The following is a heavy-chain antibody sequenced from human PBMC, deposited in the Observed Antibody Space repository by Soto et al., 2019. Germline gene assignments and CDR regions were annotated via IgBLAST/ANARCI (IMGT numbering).Heavy chain of an antibody. V-gene: IGHV3-23*01. CDR3: ARRSIGWYFDY. J-gene: IGHJ4*02. CDR1: GFSFSSYA. Sequence: EVQLLESGGGLVQPGGSLRLSCAASGFSFSSYAMNWVRQAPGKGLEWVSVISGSGDSTYYADSVKGRFTISRDNSKNTLYLQMISLRAEDTAVYYCARRSIGWYFDYWGQGTLVIVSS. D-gene: IGHD6-19*01. CDR2: ISGSGDST.